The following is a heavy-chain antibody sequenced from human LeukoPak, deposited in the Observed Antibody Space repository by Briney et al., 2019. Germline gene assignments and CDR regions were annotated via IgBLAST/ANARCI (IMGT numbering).Heavy chain of an antibody. D-gene: IGHD6-19*01. CDR2: ISSSGSTI. J-gene: IGHJ4*02. Sequence: GGSLRLSCAASGFTFSSYSMNWVRQAPGKGLEWVSYISSSGSTIYYADSVKGRFTISRDNAKNSLYLQMNSLRAEDTAVYYCASIIAVAGGWIFDYWGQGTLVTVSS. V-gene: IGHV3-48*04. CDR1: GFTFSSYS. CDR3: ASIIAVAGGWIFDY.